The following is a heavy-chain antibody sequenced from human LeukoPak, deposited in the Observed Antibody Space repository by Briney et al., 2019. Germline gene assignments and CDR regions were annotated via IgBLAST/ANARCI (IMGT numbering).Heavy chain of an antibody. D-gene: IGHD5-12*01. V-gene: IGHV5-51*01. CDR2: IYPGDSDT. Sequence: GESLKISCKGSGYSFTSYWIGWVRQMPGKGLEWMGIIYPGDSDTRYSPSFQGQVTISADKSISTAYLQWSSLKASDTAMFYCARSPKNVTYNSGLDYFDFWGQGTLVTVSS. J-gene: IGHJ4*02. CDR3: ARSPKNVTYNSGLDYFDF. CDR1: GYSFTSYW.